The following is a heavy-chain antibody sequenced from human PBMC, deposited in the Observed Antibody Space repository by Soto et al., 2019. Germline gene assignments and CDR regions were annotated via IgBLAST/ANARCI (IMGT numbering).Heavy chain of an antibody. D-gene: IGHD6-19*01. CDR3: AKSLAVAAGWFDP. J-gene: IGHJ5*02. CDR2: ISYDGSNE. CDR1: GFTFNTYG. Sequence: QAQLVESGGGVVQPGTSLRPSCAASGFTFNTYGMHWVRQAPGKGLEWVAFISYDGSNEYYADSVKGRFTISRDNSKNTVFLQMNSLRGEDTAVYYCAKSLAVAAGWFDPWGQGALVTVSS. V-gene: IGHV3-30*18.